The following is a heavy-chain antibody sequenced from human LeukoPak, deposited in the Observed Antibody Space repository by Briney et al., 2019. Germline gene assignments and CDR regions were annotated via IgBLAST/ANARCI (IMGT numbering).Heavy chain of an antibody. D-gene: IGHD2-2*01. J-gene: IGHJ6*02. CDR1: GFTFSSYA. Sequence: HPGGSLRLSCAASGFTFSSYAMSWVRQAPGKGLEWVSAISGSGGSTYYADSVKDRFTISRDNSKNTLYLQMNSLRAEDTAVYYCAKGVVVVPAVVQGTAYYYYGMDVWGQGTTVTVSS. V-gene: IGHV3-23*01. CDR3: AKGVVVVPAVVQGTAYYYYGMDV. CDR2: ISGSGGST.